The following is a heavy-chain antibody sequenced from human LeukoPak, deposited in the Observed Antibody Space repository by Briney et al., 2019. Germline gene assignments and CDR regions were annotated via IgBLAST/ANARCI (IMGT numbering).Heavy chain of an antibody. CDR3: ARRYCTPSSCYSDY. Sequence: GGSLRLSCAASGFIFSDYYMSWIRQAPGKGLEWVSFISDGGRPLHYADSVKGRFTISRDNAKNSLYLQMNSLRDEGTAVYFCARRYCTPSSCYSDYWGQGALVTVSS. CDR2: ISDGGRPL. V-gene: IGHV3-11*01. CDR1: GFIFSDYY. D-gene: IGHD2-8*01. J-gene: IGHJ4*02.